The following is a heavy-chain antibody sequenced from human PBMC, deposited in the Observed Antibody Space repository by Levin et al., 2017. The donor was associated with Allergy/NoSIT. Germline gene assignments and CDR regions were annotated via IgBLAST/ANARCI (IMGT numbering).Heavy chain of an antibody. J-gene: IGHJ2*01. CDR2: ISYDGSNK. CDR3: ARGAGHGSGRAWYFDL. V-gene: IGHV3-30-3*01. D-gene: IGHD3-10*01. CDR1: GFAFSSYA. Sequence: LSLTCAASGFAFSSYAMHWVRQAPGKGLEWVAVISYDGSNKYYADSVKGRFTISRDNSKNTLYLQMNSLRAEDTAVYYCARGAGHGSGRAWYFDLWGRGTLVTVSS.